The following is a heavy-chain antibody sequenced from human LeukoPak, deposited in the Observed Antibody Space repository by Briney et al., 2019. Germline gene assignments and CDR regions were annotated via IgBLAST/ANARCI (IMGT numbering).Heavy chain of an antibody. CDR3: ARDKGSSGNAFDI. Sequence: SETLSLTCTVSGGSISSYYWSWIRQPPGKGLEWIGYIYYSGSTNYNPSLKSRVTISVDTSKNQFSLKLSSVTAADTAVYYCARDKGSSGNAFDIWGQGTMVTVSS. CDR2: IYYSGST. V-gene: IGHV4-59*01. J-gene: IGHJ3*02. CDR1: GGSISSYY. D-gene: IGHD1-26*01.